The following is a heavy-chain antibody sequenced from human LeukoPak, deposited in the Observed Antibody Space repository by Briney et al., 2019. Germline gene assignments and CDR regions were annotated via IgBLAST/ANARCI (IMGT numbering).Heavy chain of an antibody. V-gene: IGHV1-2*02. CDR1: GYTFTGYY. CDR3: AREIAYYDSSGYYYYYMDV. Sequence: ASVKVSCKASGYTFTGYYMHWVRQAPGQGLEWMGWINPNSGGTNYAQKFQGRVTMTRDMSTSTVYMELSSLRSEDTAVYYCAREIAYYDSSGYYYYYMDVWGKGTTVTVSS. CDR2: INPNSGGT. J-gene: IGHJ6*03. D-gene: IGHD3-22*01.